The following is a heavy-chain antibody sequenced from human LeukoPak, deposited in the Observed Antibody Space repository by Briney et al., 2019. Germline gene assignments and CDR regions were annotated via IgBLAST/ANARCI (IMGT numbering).Heavy chain of an antibody. Sequence: GASVKVSCKASGYTFTGYYMHWVRQAPGQGLEWMGWINPNSGGTNYAQKFQGRVTMTRDTAISTAYMELSRLRSDDTAVYYCASTTQLVPYYYYMDVWGKGTTVTVSS. CDR2: INPNSGGT. J-gene: IGHJ6*03. CDR1: GYTFTGYY. D-gene: IGHD6-6*01. CDR3: ASTTQLVPYYYYMDV. V-gene: IGHV1-2*02.